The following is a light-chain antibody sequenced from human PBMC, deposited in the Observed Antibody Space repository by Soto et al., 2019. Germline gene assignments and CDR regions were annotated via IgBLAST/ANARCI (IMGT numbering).Light chain of an antibody. V-gene: IGKV1-39*01. CDR3: QQSYSTLT. Sequence: GDRVTITCRASQSISSYLNWYQQKPGKAPKLLIYAASSLQSGVPSRFSGSGSGTDFTLTISSLQPVDFATYYCQQSYSTLTFGPGTKVDIK. J-gene: IGKJ3*01. CDR2: AAS. CDR1: QSISSY.